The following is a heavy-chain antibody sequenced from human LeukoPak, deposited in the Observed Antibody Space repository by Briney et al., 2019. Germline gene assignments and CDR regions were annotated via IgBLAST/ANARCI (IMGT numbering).Heavy chain of an antibody. V-gene: IGHV3-23*01. CDR3: AKEGDYGGYFDY. Sequence: GGSLRLSCAASEFTLSSNAMSWVRQAPGKGLEWVSAISGSGDSTYYADSVKGRFTISRDNSKNTLYLQMNSLRAEDTAAYYCAKEGDYGGYFDYWGQGTLATVSS. CDR2: ISGSGDST. J-gene: IGHJ4*02. CDR1: EFTLSSNA. D-gene: IGHD4-23*01.